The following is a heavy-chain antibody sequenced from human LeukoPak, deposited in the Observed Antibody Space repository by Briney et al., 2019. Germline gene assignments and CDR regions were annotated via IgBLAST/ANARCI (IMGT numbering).Heavy chain of an antibody. V-gene: IGHV4-39*01. J-gene: IGHJ4*02. Sequence: RSSETLSLTCIVSGVSISSSTYYWGWTRQPPGKGLECIGNIYYTGSTYYNPSLKSRVTISVDTSENQFSLRLSSVTAADTAVYYCARHVVAYDYVDYWGQGTLVTVSS. CDR1: GVSISSSTYY. D-gene: IGHD2-15*01. CDR3: ARHVVAYDYVDY. CDR2: IYYTGST.